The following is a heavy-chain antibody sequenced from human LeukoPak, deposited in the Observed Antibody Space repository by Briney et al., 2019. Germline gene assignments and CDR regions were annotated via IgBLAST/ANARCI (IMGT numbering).Heavy chain of an antibody. CDR2: IYSAGST. J-gene: IGHJ6*02. V-gene: IGHV3-53*01. CDR1: GFTVSSNY. CDR3: ARELVSYYYGMDV. Sequence: PGGSLRLSCAVSGFTVSSNYMSWVGQAPGKGLEWVSMIYSAGSTYYADSVKGRFTISRDSSKNTLYLQMNSLRAEDTAVYYCARELVSYYYGMDVWGQGTTVTVSS.